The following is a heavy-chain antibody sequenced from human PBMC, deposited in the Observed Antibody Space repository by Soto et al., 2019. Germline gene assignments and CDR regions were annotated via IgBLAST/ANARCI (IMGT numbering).Heavy chain of an antibody. CDR3: ARDPTPIVGGWFDP. Sequence: ASVKVSCKASGYAFTSFGISWVRQAPGQGLEWMGWTVANNGYTKYAQNLQGRVTLITDTSTSTAYMELRSLRSDDTAVYYCARDPTPIVGGWFDPWGQGTLVTVSS. CDR2: TVANNGYT. CDR1: GYAFTSFG. D-gene: IGHD1-26*01. J-gene: IGHJ5*02. V-gene: IGHV1-18*01.